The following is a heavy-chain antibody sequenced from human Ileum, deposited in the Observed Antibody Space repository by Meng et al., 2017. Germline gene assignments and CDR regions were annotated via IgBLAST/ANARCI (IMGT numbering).Heavy chain of an antibody. J-gene: IGHJ4*02. CDR2: ISPDGSSS. V-gene: IGHV3-74*01. D-gene: IGHD3-16*01. CDR1: GFAFSKTW. Sequence: EGQVVVAGGGLAKPGGFLRLSCVASGFAFSKTWMHWVRQAPGKGLVWVSRISPDGSSSNNADSVKGRFTVSRDNSKNTLFLQMSSLRVEDTAMYYCSRDMMDLGQGTLVTVSS. CDR3: SRDMMD.